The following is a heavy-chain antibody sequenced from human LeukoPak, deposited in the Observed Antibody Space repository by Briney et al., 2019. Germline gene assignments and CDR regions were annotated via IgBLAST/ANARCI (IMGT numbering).Heavy chain of an antibody. CDR1: EFTFSNYA. CDR3: ARAGYDYANLDY. Sequence: GGSLRLSCAASEFTFSNYAMSWVRQAPGKGLEWVSAISGSGFITYYSDSVKGRFTISRDNSKNTLYLQMNSLRAEDTAVYYCARAGYDYANLDYWGQGTLVTVSS. D-gene: IGHD4-17*01. CDR2: ISGSGFIT. V-gene: IGHV3-23*01. J-gene: IGHJ4*02.